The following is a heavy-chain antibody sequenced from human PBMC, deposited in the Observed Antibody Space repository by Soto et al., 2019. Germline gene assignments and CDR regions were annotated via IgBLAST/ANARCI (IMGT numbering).Heavy chain of an antibody. CDR2: ISSYGDKT. CDR1: GFTCNTYA. D-gene: IGHD2-2*01. CDR3: TTDSYSSITIVRFDY. Sequence: GGSMRLSCAAAGFTCNTYALHWVSQDPGKGLEYVSGISSYGDKTQYANSVKGRFTISRDNSKNALYLQMNSLKIEDTAVYYCTTDSYSSITIVRFDYWGHGTLVTVSS. J-gene: IGHJ4*01. V-gene: IGHV3-64*01.